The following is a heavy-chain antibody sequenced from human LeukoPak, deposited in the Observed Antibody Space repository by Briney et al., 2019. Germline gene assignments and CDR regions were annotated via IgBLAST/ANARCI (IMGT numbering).Heavy chain of an antibody. CDR3: ARGATIPGSAFDI. D-gene: IGHD5-12*01. J-gene: IGHJ3*02. Sequence: ASVNVSCKASGYTFTGYYMHWVRQAPGQGLEWMGWINPNSGGTNYAQKFQGRVTMTRDTSISTAYMELSRLRSDDTAVYYCARGATIPGSAFDIWGQGTMVTVSS. V-gene: IGHV1-2*02. CDR1: GYTFTGYY. CDR2: INPNSGGT.